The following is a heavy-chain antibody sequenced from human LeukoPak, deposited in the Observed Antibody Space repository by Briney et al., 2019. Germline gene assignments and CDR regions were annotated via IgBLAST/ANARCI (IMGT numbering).Heavy chain of an antibody. CDR2: IYTSGST. J-gene: IGHJ4*02. D-gene: IGHD5-24*01. V-gene: IGHV4-61*02. CDR1: GGSISSGSYY. CDR3: ARVDQLRSLDY. Sequence: SETLSLTCTVSGGSISSGSYYWSWIRQPAGKGLEWIGRIYTSGSTNYNPSLKSRATISVDTSKNQFSLKLSSVTAADTAVYYCARVDQLRSLDYWGQGTLVTVSS.